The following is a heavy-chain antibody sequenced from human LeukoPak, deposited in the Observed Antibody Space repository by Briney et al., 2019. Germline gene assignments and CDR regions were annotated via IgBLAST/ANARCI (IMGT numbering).Heavy chain of an antibody. D-gene: IGHD5-12*01. CDR2: ILPLVGRL. V-gene: IGHV1-69*02. Sequence: SVKVSCKAPGGTFSDYYISWVRQAPGQGLEWMGSILPLVGRLHYAQKFQGRFTLTADKSMTTVYMELSRLRSEDTAVYYCVRSGYDYDWFDPWGEGTLVTVSS. J-gene: IGHJ5*01. CDR3: VRSGYDYDWFDP. CDR1: GGTFSDYY.